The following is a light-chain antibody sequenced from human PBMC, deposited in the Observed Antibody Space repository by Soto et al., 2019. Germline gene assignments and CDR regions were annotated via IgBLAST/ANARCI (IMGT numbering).Light chain of an antibody. CDR3: QQYGMSSLT. CDR1: QTVSRDS. V-gene: IGKV3D-20*01. J-gene: IGKJ1*01. Sequence: ESVLTQSPATLSLSPGERATISCGASQTVSRDSLAWYQQKPGLAPRLLIYDASTRATGIPDRFSGSGSGTDFTLTISRLEPEDFAMYYCQQYGMSSLTFGQGTKVEVK. CDR2: DAS.